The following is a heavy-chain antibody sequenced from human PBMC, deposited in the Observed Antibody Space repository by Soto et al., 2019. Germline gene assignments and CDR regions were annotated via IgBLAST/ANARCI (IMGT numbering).Heavy chain of an antibody. Sequence: SGDLSLTCTVSGGSIISGYWSWIRQPPGKGLEWIGYISYSGNTNYNPSLKSRVTMSVDTPKNQFSLRLSSVTTADTAIYYCTRGPRADSSGTGAHWGQGTPVTVSS. J-gene: IGHJ4*02. CDR1: GGSIISGY. V-gene: IGHV4-59*01. CDR2: ISYSGNT. D-gene: IGHD1-26*01. CDR3: TRGPRADSSGTGAH.